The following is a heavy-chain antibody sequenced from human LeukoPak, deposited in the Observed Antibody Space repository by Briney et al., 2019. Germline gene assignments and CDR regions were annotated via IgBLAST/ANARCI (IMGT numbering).Heavy chain of an antibody. D-gene: IGHD1-1*01. J-gene: IGHJ4*02. Sequence: GGSLRLSCAASGFTFSSYAMHWVRQAPGQGLEWVAVISYDGSNKYYADSVKGRFTISRDNSKNTLYLQMNSLRAEDTAVYYCARDYWNDGLYWGQGTLVTVSS. CDR2: ISYDGSNK. V-gene: IGHV3-30*01. CDR3: ARDYWNDGLY. CDR1: GFTFSSYA.